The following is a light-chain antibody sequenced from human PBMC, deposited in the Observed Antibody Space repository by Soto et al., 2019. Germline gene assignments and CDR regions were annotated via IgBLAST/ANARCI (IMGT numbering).Light chain of an antibody. J-gene: IGKJ1*01. CDR2: GAS. V-gene: IGKV1-39*01. Sequence: DIQMTQSPSSLSASVGDRVTITCRASQSVSNFLNWYQQKPGKAPKLLIFGASTLESVVPSRFSGSGSGTYFTLTISSLQPEDFATYYCQQSYFSPWTFGQGTKVEI. CDR1: QSVSNF. CDR3: QQSYFSPWT.